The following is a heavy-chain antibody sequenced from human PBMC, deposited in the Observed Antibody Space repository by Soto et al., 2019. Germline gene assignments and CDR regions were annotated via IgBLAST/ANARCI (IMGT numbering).Heavy chain of an antibody. CDR2: IDPSDSYT. V-gene: IGHV5-10-1*01. J-gene: IGHJ4*02. Sequence: PAEFLNISCKGCGYSFTSYWITWVRQMPGKGLEWMGRIDPSDSYTNYSPSFQGHVTISVDKSISTAYLQWSSLKASDTAMYYCARHIYCSGGACYHSHFDYWGQGTLVTVSS. CDR3: ARHIYCSGGACYHSHFDY. CDR1: GYSFTSYW. D-gene: IGHD2-15*01.